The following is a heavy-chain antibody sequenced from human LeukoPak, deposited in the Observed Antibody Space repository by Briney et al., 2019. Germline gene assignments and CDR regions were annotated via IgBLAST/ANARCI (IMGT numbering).Heavy chain of an antibody. Sequence: PSETLSLTCTVSGGSISSSSYYWGWIRQPPGKGLEWIGSIYYSGTTYYHPSLKSRLTISVDTSKNQFSLKLSSVTAADTAVYYCARGRPYNVGLPPWFDPWGQGTLVTVSS. J-gene: IGHJ5*02. CDR1: GGSISSSSYY. V-gene: IGHV4-39*07. CDR3: ARGRPYNVGLPPWFDP. D-gene: IGHD1-14*01. CDR2: IYYSGTT.